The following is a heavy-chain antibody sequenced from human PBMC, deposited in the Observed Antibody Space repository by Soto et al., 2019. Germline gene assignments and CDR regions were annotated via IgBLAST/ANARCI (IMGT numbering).Heavy chain of an antibody. V-gene: IGHV1-8*01. CDR1: GYTFTSYD. CDR3: ARGRVAARPRAYYYYMDV. J-gene: IGHJ6*03. D-gene: IGHD6-6*01. CDR2: MNPNSGNT. Sequence: GASVKVSCKASGYTFTSYDINWVRQATGQGLEWMGWMNPNSGNTGYAQKFQGRVTMTRNTSISTAYMELSSLRSEDTAVYYCARGRVAARPRAYYYYMDVWGKGTTVTVSS.